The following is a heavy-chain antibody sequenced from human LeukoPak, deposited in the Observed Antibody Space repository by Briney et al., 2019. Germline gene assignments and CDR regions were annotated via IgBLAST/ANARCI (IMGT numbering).Heavy chain of an antibody. CDR3: ARDVGGYRYGYRPTELYWYFDL. V-gene: IGHV4-61*02. CDR2: ISTSGRT. D-gene: IGHD5-18*01. CDR1: GGSISSGSYY. J-gene: IGHJ2*01. Sequence: PSQTLSLTCTVSGGSISSGSYYWTWIRQPAGKGLEWIGRISTSGRTNFNPSLKSRVTISIDTSKNQFSLKLSSVTAADTAVYYCARDVGGYRYGYRPTELYWYFDLWGRGTLVTVSS.